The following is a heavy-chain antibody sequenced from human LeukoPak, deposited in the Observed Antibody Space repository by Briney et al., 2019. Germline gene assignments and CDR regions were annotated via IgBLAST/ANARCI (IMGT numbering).Heavy chain of an antibody. D-gene: IGHD1-26*01. CDR1: GGSISSSSYY. CDR2: TYYSGST. J-gene: IGHJ4*02. CDR3: ARSVFGSNTKGVDY. Sequence: SETLSLTCTVSGGSISSSSYYWGWIRQPPGKGLEWIGSTYYSGSTYYNPSLKSRATISVDTSKNQFSLKLSSVTAADTAVYYCARSVFGSNTKGVDYWGQGTLVTVSS. V-gene: IGHV4-39*07.